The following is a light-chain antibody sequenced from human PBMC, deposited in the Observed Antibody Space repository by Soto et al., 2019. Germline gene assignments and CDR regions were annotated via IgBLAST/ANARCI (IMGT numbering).Light chain of an antibody. CDR3: QQYETDSGT. CDR2: RAS. V-gene: IGKV1-5*03. CDR1: QIINTW. J-gene: IGKJ3*01. Sequence: DIQMTQSPSSLSASVGDRVTITCRASQIINTWLAWYQQKPGKAPKLLIYRASNLVNGVPSRFSGSGSGTEFTVDIGSLQPDYFSIAYCQQYETDSGTFGPGTKVDL.